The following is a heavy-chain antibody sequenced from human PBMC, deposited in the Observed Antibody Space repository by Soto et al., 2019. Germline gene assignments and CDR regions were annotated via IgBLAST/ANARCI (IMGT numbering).Heavy chain of an antibody. V-gene: IGHV1-69*14. CDR1: GGTFSSYA. J-gene: IGHJ6*02. CDR3: ARNGRTGTLYYSGMDV. Sequence: QVQLVQSGAEVKKPGSSVKVSCKASGGTFSSYAISWVRQAPGQGLEWMGGIIPIFGTANYAQKFQGRVTITADKSTSTAYMELSSLRSEDTAVYYCARNGRTGTLYYSGMDVWGQGTTVTVSS. CDR2: IIPIFGTA. D-gene: IGHD1-1*01.